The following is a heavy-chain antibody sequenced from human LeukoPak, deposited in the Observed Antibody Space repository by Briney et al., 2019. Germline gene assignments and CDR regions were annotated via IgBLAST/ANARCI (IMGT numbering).Heavy chain of an antibody. CDR2: IWYDGSYK. V-gene: IGHV3-33*01. CDR1: GFTFSSYG. Sequence: GRSLRLSCAASGFTFSSYGMHWVRQAPGKGLEWVAVIWYDGSYKYYADSVKGRFTISRENSNNTLYLQMNSLRAKDTAVYYCARDNGGYNWFDPWGQGTLVTVSS. CDR3: ARDNGGYNWFDP. D-gene: IGHD2-8*01. J-gene: IGHJ5*02.